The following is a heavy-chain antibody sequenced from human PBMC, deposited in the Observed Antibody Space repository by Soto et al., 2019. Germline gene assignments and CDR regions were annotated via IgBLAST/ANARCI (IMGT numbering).Heavy chain of an antibody. J-gene: IGHJ5*02. CDR2: VYFIGST. V-gene: IGHV4-59*12. D-gene: IGHD2-2*01. Sequence: SETLSLTCTVSGGSITRYYWSWLRQPPGKELEWIGSVYFIGSTNYNPSLKSRVTISVDKSKNQFSLKLSSVTAADTAVYYCARAFIVVVPAAIESWFDPWGQGTLVTVSS. CDR3: ARAFIVVVPAAIESWFDP. CDR1: GGSITRYY.